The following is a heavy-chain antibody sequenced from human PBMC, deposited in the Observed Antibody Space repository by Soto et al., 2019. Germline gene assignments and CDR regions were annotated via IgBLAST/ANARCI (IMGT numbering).Heavy chain of an antibody. CDR2: ISYDGSDK. V-gene: IGHV3-30-3*01. J-gene: IGHJ4*02. CDR3: ARDYYKYYDSSGYYRSPAY. Sequence: GGSLRLSCTASGFTFSSYSMHWVRQAPGKGLEWVALISYDGSDKDYADSVKGRFTISRDNSRNTLFLQMNSLRAEDTAVYYCARDYYKYYDSSGYYRSPAYWGQGTLVTVSS. CDR1: GFTFSSYS. D-gene: IGHD3-22*01.